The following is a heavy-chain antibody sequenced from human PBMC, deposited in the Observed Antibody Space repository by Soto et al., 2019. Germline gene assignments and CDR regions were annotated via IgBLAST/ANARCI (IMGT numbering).Heavy chain of an antibody. D-gene: IGHD5-18*01. Sequence: QVQLVESGGGVVQPGRSLRLSCAASGFTFSSYAMHWVRQAPGKGLEWVAVISYDGSTKYHADSVKGRFTISRDNSKNTLYLQMNSLRAEDTGVYYCARDPLWGTAMVLWYFDLWGRGTLVTVSS. CDR2: ISYDGSTK. V-gene: IGHV3-30-3*01. J-gene: IGHJ2*01. CDR3: ARDPLWGTAMVLWYFDL. CDR1: GFTFSSYA.